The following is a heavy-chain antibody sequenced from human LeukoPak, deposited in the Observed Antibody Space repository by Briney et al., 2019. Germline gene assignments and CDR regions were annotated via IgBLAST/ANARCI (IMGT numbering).Heavy chain of an antibody. V-gene: IGHV1-69*13. Sequence: SVKVSCKASGGTFSSYAISWVRQAPGQGLEWMGGIIPIFGTANYAQKFQGRVTITADESTSTAYMELSSLRSEDTAVYYCAREYSAAGTTGTEPYYYYGMDVWGQGTTVTVSS. D-gene: IGHD6-13*01. J-gene: IGHJ6*02. CDR1: GGTFSSYA. CDR3: AREYSAAGTTGTEPYYYYGMDV. CDR2: IIPIFGTA.